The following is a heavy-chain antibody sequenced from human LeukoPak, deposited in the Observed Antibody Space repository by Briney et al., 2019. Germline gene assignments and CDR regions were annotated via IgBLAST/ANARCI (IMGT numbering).Heavy chain of an antibody. D-gene: IGHD3-3*01. CDR3: AKGGGPSGYPPYCFES. J-gene: IGHJ4*02. CDR1: GFTFISYA. V-gene: IGHV3-30*04. CDR2: ITYDGSNK. Sequence: GGSLRLSCAASGFTFISYALNWVRQAPGKGLEWVAVITYDGSNKYYADSVKGRFTISRDYSKNTLYLQMNSLRAEDTAVYYCAKGGGPSGYPPYCFESWGQGTLVTVSS.